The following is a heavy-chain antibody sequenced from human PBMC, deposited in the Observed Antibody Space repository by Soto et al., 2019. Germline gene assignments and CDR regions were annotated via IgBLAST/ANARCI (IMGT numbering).Heavy chain of an antibody. CDR3: AKEYFDTNGYYGENWFDP. V-gene: IGHV3-23*01. CDR2: ISGSGDST. D-gene: IGHD3-22*01. J-gene: IGHJ5*02. CDR1: GFTFSSFA. Sequence: GGSLRLSCEAPGFTFSSFAMNWVRQAPGKGLEWVSSISGSGDSTYYADSVEGRFTISRDNSKNTLYLQMNMLRAEDTAVYYCAKEYFDTNGYYGENWFDPWGQGTQVTVSS.